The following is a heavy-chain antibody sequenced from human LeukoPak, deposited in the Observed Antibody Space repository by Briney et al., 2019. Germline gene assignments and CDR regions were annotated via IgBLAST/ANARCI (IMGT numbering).Heavy chain of an antibody. CDR2: IYYSGST. CDR3: ARDGRGYYDSSGSFDY. Sequence: SETLSLTCTVSGGSVSSGSYYWSWIRQPPGKGPEWIGYIYYSGSTNYNPSLKSRVTISVVTSKNQVSLKLSSVTAADTAVYYCARDGRGYYDSSGSFDYWGQGTLVTVSS. CDR1: GGSVSSGSYY. D-gene: IGHD3-22*01. V-gene: IGHV4-61*01. J-gene: IGHJ4*02.